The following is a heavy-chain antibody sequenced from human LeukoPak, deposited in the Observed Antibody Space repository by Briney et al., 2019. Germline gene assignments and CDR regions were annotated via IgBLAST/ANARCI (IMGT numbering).Heavy chain of an antibody. CDR1: GGSISSSSYY. CDR3: ARYCSSTSCYSSPYYYGMDV. Sequence: SETLSLTCTVSGGSISSSSYYWGWIRQPPGTGLEWIGSIYYSGSTYYNPSLKSRVTISVDTSKNQFSLKLSSVTAADTAVYYCARYCSSTSCYSSPYYYGMDVWGQGTTVTVSS. CDR2: IYYSGST. V-gene: IGHV4-39*01. J-gene: IGHJ6*02. D-gene: IGHD2-2*01.